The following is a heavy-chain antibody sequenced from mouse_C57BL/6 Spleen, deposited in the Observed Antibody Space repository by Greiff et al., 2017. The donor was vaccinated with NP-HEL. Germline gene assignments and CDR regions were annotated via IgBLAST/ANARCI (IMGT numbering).Heavy chain of an antibody. Sequence: QVQLQQPGAELVRPGSSVKLSCKASGYTFTSYWMHWVKQRPIQGLEWIGNIDPSDSETHYNQKFKDKATLTVDKSSSTAYMQLSSLTSDDSAVYYCARGDYGNYVDYWGQGTTLTVSS. J-gene: IGHJ2*01. V-gene: IGHV1-52*01. CDR2: IDPSDSET. CDR1: GYTFTSYW. CDR3: ARGDYGNYVDY. D-gene: IGHD2-1*01.